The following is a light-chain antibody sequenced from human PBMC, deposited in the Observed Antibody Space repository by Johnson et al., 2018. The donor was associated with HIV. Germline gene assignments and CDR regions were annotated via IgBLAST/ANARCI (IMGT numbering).Light chain of an antibody. CDR1: SSNIGNNY. CDR2: DNN. CDR3: GTWDSSLSEGV. V-gene: IGLV1-51*01. Sequence: QSVLTQPPSVSAAPGQKVTISCSGSSSNIGNNYVSWYQQLPGTAPKLLIYDNNKRPSGIPDRFSGSKSDTSATLGITGLQTGDEADYYCGTWDSSLSEGVFGTGTKVTVL. J-gene: IGLJ1*01.